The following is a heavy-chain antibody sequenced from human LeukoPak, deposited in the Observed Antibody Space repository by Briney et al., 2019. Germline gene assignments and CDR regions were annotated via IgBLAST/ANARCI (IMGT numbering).Heavy chain of an antibody. V-gene: IGHV4-31*03. CDR3: ARGKVPAALFDY. CDR2: IYYSGST. J-gene: IGHJ4*02. D-gene: IGHD2-2*01. CDR1: GGSISSGGYY. Sequence: SETLSLTCTVSGGSISSGGYYWSWIRQHPGKGLEWIGYIYYSGSTYYNPSLKSRVTISVDTSKNQFSLKLSSVTAADTAVCYCARGKVPAALFDYWGQGTLVTVSS.